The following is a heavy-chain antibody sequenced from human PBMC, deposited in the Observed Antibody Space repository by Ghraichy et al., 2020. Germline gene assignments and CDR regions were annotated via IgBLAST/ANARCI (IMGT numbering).Heavy chain of an antibody. CDR1: GDSVSSNSVA. CDR2: TYDRSQWYT. V-gene: IGHV6-1*01. CDR3: ARILEVGDNSAFDY. D-gene: IGHD1-26*01. J-gene: IGHJ4*02. Sequence: SQTLSLTCAISGDSVSSNSVAWNWIRQSPSRGIAWLGRTYDRSQWYTDYAVSVKSRITINPDTSKNQFSLQLNSVTPEDTAVYYCARILEVGDNSAFDYWGQGTLVTVSS.